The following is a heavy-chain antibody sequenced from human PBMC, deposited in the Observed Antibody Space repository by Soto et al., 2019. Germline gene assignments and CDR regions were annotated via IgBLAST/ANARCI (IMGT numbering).Heavy chain of an antibody. V-gene: IGHV3-49*03. CDR1: GFTFGDYA. J-gene: IGHJ5*02. D-gene: IGHD6-13*01. Sequence: GGSLRLSCTASGFTFGDYAMSWFRQAPGKGLEWVGFIRSKAYGGTTEYAASVKGRFTISRDDSKSIAYLQMNSLKTEDTAVYYCTLTIGEQLVPFHNWFDPWGQGTLVTVSS. CDR2: IRSKAYGGTT. CDR3: TLTIGEQLVPFHNWFDP.